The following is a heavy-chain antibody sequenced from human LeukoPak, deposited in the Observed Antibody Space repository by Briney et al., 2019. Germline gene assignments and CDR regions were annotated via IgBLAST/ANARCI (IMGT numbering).Heavy chain of an antibody. CDR2: ISAYNGNT. CDR1: GYTFTSYG. Sequence: ASVKVSCKASGYTFTSYGISWVRQAPGQGLEWTGWISAYNGNTNYAKKLQGKFTMTADTSTSTAYMELRSLRSDDTAVYYGARDRGSVCGSSWPFDYWGQGTLVTVSS. CDR3: ARDRGSVCGSSWPFDY. D-gene: IGHD6-13*01. J-gene: IGHJ4*02. V-gene: IGHV1-18*01.